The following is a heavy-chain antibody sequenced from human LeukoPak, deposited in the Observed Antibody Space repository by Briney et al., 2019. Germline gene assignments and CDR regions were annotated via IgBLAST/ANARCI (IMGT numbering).Heavy chain of an antibody. D-gene: IGHD6-19*01. Sequence: GGSLRLSCAASGFTFTIYWMSWVRQAPGKGLEWVANIKQDGSVKYYVDSVKGRFTISRDNAQNSLSLQMNSLTVEDTAVYYCARYSSGWAYFDYWGQGTLVTVTS. CDR1: GFTFTIYW. J-gene: IGHJ4*02. CDR3: ARYSSGWAYFDY. V-gene: IGHV3-7*04. CDR2: IKQDGSVK.